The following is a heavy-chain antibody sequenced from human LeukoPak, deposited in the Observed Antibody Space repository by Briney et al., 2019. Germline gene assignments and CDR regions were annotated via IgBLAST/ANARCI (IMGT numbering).Heavy chain of an antibody. Sequence: PGGSLRLSCAASGFTFSSYAMYWVRQAPGKGLEYASAISSNGGSTYYANSVKGRFTISRDNSKNTLYLQMGSLRAEDRAVYYCARAGLLWFGELLGYMDVLGKGTTVTVSS. V-gene: IGHV3-64*01. CDR1: GFTFSSYA. J-gene: IGHJ6*03. D-gene: IGHD3-10*01. CDR3: ARAGLLWFGELLGYMDV. CDR2: ISSNGGST.